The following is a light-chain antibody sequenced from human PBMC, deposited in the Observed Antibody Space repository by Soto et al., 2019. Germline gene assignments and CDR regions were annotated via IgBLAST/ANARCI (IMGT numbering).Light chain of an antibody. J-gene: IGLJ2*01. V-gene: IGLV1-40*01. Sequence: QSVLTQPPSVSGAPGQRVTISCTGSSSNIGAGYDVHWYQQLPGTSPKLLIYSNTHRPSGVPDRFSGSKSGTSVSLAITGLQAKDEAHYYCQSFDSSLSGPVTFGRGTKLTVL. CDR2: SNT. CDR3: QSFDSSLSGPVT. CDR1: SSNIGAGYD.